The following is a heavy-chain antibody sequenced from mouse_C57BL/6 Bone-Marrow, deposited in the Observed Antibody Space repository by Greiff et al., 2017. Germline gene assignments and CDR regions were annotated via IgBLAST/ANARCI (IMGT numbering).Heavy chain of an antibody. CDR3: ARAYDGSVDY. D-gene: IGHD2-3*01. Sequence: EVQLQESGPGLVKPSQSLSLTCSVTGYSITSGYYWNWIRQFPGNKLEWMGYISYDGSNNYNPSLKNRISITRDTSKNQFFLKLNSVTTEDTATYYCARAYDGSVDYWGQGTSVTVSS. J-gene: IGHJ4*01. CDR1: GYSITSGYY. CDR2: ISYDGSN. V-gene: IGHV3-6*01.